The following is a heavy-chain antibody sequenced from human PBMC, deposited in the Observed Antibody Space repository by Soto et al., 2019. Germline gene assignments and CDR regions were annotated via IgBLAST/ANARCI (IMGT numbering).Heavy chain of an antibody. V-gene: IGHV1-2*04. CDR1: GYTFTGYY. CDR2: INPNSGGT. J-gene: IGHJ6*02. Sequence: ASVKVSCKASGYTFTGYYMHWVRQAPGQGLEWMGWINPNSGGTNYAQKFQGWVTMTRDTSISTAYMELSRLRPDDTAVYYCARERVVVVPAARHYYYYYGMDVWGQGTTVTVSS. CDR3: ARERVVVVPAARHYYYYYGMDV. D-gene: IGHD2-2*01.